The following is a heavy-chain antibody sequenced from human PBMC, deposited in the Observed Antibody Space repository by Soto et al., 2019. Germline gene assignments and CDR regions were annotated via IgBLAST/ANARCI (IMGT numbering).Heavy chain of an antibody. CDR3: ASCSSTSCYPPWGLRHFDY. J-gene: IGHJ4*02. V-gene: IGHV4-38-2*01. D-gene: IGHD2-2*01. CDR2: VYQSGSS. Sequence: SETLSLTCAVSCHSISSGYYWGWIRQPPGKGLEWIGSVYQSGSSNYNPSLKSRVAISLDTSKNQFSPRLSSVTAADTAVYHCASCSSTSCYPPWGLRHFDYWGQGTQVTVSS. CDR1: CHSISSGYY.